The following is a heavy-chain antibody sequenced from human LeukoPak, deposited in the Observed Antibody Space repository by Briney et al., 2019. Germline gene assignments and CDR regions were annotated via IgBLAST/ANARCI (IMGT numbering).Heavy chain of an antibody. J-gene: IGHJ6*03. CDR2: IYYSGST. Sequence: PSETLSLTCTVSGGSISSSSYYWGWIRQPPGKGLEWIGSIYYSGSTYYNPSLKSRVTISVDTSKNQFSLKLSSVTAADTAVYYCARVSLAYTVTTHNYYYMDVWGKGTTVTVSS. CDR1: GGSISSSSYY. D-gene: IGHD4-11*01. CDR3: ARVSLAYTVTTHNYYYMDV. V-gene: IGHV4-39*07.